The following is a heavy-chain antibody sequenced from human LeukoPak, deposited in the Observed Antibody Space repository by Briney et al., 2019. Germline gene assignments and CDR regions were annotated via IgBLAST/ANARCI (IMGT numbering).Heavy chain of an antibody. CDR3: ARLGRGWSYYFDY. D-gene: IGHD6-19*01. Sequence: SETLSLTCAVYGGSFSGYYWSWIRQPPGKGLEWIGEINHSGSTNYNPSLKSRVTISVDTSKNQFSLKLGSVTAADTAVYYCARLGRGWSYYFDYWGQGTLVTVSS. J-gene: IGHJ4*02. CDR2: INHSGST. CDR1: GGSFSGYY. V-gene: IGHV4-34*01.